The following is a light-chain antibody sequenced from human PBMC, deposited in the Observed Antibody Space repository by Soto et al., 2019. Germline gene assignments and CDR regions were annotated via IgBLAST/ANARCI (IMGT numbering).Light chain of an antibody. J-gene: IGKJ1*01. CDR1: QTITTY. CDR2: GS. CDR3: QQGYITPWK. V-gene: IGKV1-39*01. Sequence: DIQMTQSPSSLSASVGDRVTITCRASQTITTYLYWYQQKPGKAPKLLIYGSNLQSGVPSRFSGSGSGTDFTLTIGSLQPEDFATYYCQQGYITPWKFGQGTKLDIK.